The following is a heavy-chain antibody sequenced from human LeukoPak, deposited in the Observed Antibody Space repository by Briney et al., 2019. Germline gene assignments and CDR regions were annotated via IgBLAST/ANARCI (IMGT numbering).Heavy chain of an antibody. Sequence: SETLSLTCAVYGGSFSGYYWSWIRQPPGKGLEWIGEINHSGSTNYNPSLKSRVTISVDTSKNQFSLKLSSVTAADTAVYYCARAPLPETGTRQYNWFDPWGQGTLVTVSS. CDR3: ARAPLPETGTRQYNWFDP. V-gene: IGHV4-34*01. J-gene: IGHJ5*02. CDR2: INHSGST. CDR1: GGSFSGYY. D-gene: IGHD1-1*01.